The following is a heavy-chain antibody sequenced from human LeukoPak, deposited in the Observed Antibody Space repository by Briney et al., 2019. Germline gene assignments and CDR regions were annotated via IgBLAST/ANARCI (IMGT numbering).Heavy chain of an antibody. J-gene: IGHJ4*02. D-gene: IGHD3-9*01. CDR2: ISSSSSYI. CDR3: ARVRYFDWLGPFDY. V-gene: IGHV3-21*01. Sequence: GGSLRLSCAASGFTFSSYSMNWVRQAPGKGLEWVSSISSSSSYIYYADSVKGRFTISRDNAKKSLYLQMNSLRAEDTAVYYCARVRYFDWLGPFDYWGQGTLVTVSS. CDR1: GFTFSSYS.